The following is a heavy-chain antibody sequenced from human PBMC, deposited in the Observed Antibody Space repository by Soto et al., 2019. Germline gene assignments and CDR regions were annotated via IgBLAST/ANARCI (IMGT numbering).Heavy chain of an antibody. V-gene: IGHV3-30-3*01. D-gene: IGHD2-2*01. Sequence: QVQLVESGGGVVQPGRSLRLSCAASGFTFSSYAMHWVRQAPGKGLEWVAVISYDGSNKYYADSVKGRFTISRDNSKNTLYLQMNSLRAEDTAVYYCARDGPIDIVVGPAAVYYYYYYGMDVWGQGTTVTVSS. J-gene: IGHJ6*02. CDR3: ARDGPIDIVVGPAAVYYYYYYGMDV. CDR1: GFTFSSYA. CDR2: ISYDGSNK.